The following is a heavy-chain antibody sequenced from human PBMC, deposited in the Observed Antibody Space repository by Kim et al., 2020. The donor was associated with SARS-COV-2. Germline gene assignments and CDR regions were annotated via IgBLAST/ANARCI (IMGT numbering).Heavy chain of an antibody. CDR2: IYSGGSST. CDR3: AKVAHSGSYPKGDAFDI. CDR1: GFTFSIYA. J-gene: IGHJ3*02. D-gene: IGHD1-26*01. Sequence: GGSPRLSCAASGFTFSIYAMSWVRQAPGKGLEWVSVIYSGGSSTYYADSVKGRFTISRDNSKNTLYLQMNSLRAEDTAVYYCAKVAHSGSYPKGDAFDI. V-gene: IGHV3-23*03.